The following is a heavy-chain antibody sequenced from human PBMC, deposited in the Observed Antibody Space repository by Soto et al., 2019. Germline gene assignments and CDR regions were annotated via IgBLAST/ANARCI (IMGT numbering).Heavy chain of an antibody. CDR3: ASFGNYDNDY. CDR1: GFTSSSYS. V-gene: IGHV3-21*01. D-gene: IGHD3-3*01. Sequence: GGSLRLSCAAAGFTSSSYSMNWVRQAPGKGLEWVSSISSSSSYIYYADSVKGRFTISRDNAKNSLYLQMNSLRAEDTAVYYCASFGNYDNDYWGQGTLVTVSS. J-gene: IGHJ4*02. CDR2: ISSSSSYI.